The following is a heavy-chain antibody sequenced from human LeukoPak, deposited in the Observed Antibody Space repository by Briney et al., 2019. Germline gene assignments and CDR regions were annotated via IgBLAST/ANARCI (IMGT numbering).Heavy chain of an antibody. V-gene: IGHV3-7*03. J-gene: IGHJ4*02. CDR2: INQDRREK. D-gene: IGHD3-10*01. CDR1: GFTFSNYA. Sequence: PGGSLRLSCAASGFTFSNYAMSWVRQAPGRGLEWVANINQDRREKYYVDSVRGRFTISRDNAKNSLFLEMNSLRVEDTGVYYCARDRGYGSGSYYIRVFDYWGQGTLVTVSS. CDR3: ARDRGYGSGSYYIRVFDY.